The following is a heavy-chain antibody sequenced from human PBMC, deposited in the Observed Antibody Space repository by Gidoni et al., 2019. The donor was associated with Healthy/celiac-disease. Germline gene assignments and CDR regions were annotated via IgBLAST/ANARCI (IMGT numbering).Heavy chain of an antibody. Sequence: QVPLVQSGAEVKKPGSSVKVSCKASGGTFSSYAISWVRQAPGQGLEWMGGILPIFGTANYAQKFQGRVTMTADESTSTAYMELSSLRTEDTAVYYCARVEKAYSSSVGMDVWGQGTTVTVSS. CDR1: GGTFSSYA. V-gene: IGHV1-69*01. J-gene: IGHJ6*02. CDR2: ILPIFGTA. D-gene: IGHD6-6*01. CDR3: ARVEKAYSSSVGMDV.